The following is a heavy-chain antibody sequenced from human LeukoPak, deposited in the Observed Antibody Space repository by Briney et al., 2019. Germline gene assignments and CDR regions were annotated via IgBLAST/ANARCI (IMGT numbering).Heavy chain of an antibody. J-gene: IGHJ6*04. CDR3: ASYYGDYGSGMDV. CDR2: NIPILDTA. Sequence: SVKVSCKASGGTFSIYTISWVRQAPGQGREWMGGNIPILDTANCAQQFQGRVTITADKSTSTAYMELSSLRSEDTAVYYCASYYGDYGSGMDVWRKGTTVTVSS. CDR1: GGTFSIYT. D-gene: IGHD4-17*01. V-gene: IGHV1-69*08.